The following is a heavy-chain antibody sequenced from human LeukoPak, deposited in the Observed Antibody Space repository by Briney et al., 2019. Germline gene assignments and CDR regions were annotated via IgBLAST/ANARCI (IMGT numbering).Heavy chain of an antibody. CDR1: GYTFTSYG. Sequence: AASVKVSCKASGYTFTSYGITWVRQAPGQGLEWMGWISAYNGNTNYAQKLQGRVTMTTDTSTSTAYMELRSLRSDDTAVYYCARDQGVGTWLNKDYSSGWYGAWFDPWGQGTLVTVSS. CDR3: ARDQGVGTWLNKDYSSGWYGAWFDP. CDR2: ISAYNGNT. J-gene: IGHJ5*02. D-gene: IGHD6-19*01. V-gene: IGHV1-18*01.